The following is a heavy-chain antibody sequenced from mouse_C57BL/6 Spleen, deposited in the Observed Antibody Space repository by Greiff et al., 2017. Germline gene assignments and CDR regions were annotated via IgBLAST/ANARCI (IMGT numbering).Heavy chain of an antibody. D-gene: IGHD4-1*01. CDR1: GYAFSSSW. CDR3: ARSGLTGTYYFDY. V-gene: IGHV1-82*01. Sequence: VQLQQSGPELVKPGASVKISCKASGYAFSSSWMNWVKQRPGKGLEWIGRIYPGDGDTNYNGKFKGKATLTADKSSSTAYMQLSSLTSEDSAVYSCARSGLTGTYYFDYWGQGTTLTVSS. J-gene: IGHJ2*01. CDR2: IYPGDGDT.